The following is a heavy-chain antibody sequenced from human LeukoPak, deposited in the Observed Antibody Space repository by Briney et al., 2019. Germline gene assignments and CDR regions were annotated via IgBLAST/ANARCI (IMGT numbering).Heavy chain of an antibody. CDR3: IRDNTYSLEY. D-gene: IGHD5-18*01. J-gene: IGHJ4*02. V-gene: IGHV3-74*01. CDR1: GFTFSNYW. Sequence: GESLRLSCAASGFTFSNYWMYWVRQAPGKGLVWVSRINTDGSRTGYADSVKGRFTISRDNAKNTLSLRMSSLRAEDTAVYYCIRDNTYSLEYWGQGTLVTVSS. CDR2: INTDGSRT.